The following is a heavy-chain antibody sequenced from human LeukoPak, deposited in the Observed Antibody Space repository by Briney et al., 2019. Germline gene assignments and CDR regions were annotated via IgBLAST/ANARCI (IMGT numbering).Heavy chain of an antibody. Sequence: SETLSLTCTVSGGSISSSSYYWGWIRQPPGKGLEWIGGIYYSGSTYYNPSLKSRVTISIDTSKNQFSLKVNSVTAADTAVYYCARDLTGINKAFDIWGQGTMVTVSS. CDR2: IYYSGST. V-gene: IGHV4-39*07. D-gene: IGHD1-14*01. CDR1: GGSISSSSYY. CDR3: ARDLTGINKAFDI. J-gene: IGHJ3*02.